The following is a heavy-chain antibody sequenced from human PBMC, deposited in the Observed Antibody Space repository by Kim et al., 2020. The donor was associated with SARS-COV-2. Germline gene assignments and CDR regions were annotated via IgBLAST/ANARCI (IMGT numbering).Heavy chain of an antibody. V-gene: IGHV1-18*01. CDR3: ARDAYYYDSSGYFDY. CDR1: GYTFTSYG. D-gene: IGHD3-22*01. Sequence: ASVKVSCKASGYTFTSYGISWVRQAPGQGLEWMGGISTYNGNTNYAQKLQGRVTMTTDTSTNTAYMDLRSLRSDDTAVYYCARDAYYYDSSGYFDYWGQG. J-gene: IGHJ4*02. CDR2: ISTYNGNT.